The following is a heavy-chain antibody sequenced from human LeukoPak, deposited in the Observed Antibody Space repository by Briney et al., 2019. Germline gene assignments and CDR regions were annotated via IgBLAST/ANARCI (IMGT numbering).Heavy chain of an antibody. CDR1: GFTFSSYG. Sequence: GGSLRLSCAASGFTFSSYGMHWVRQAPGKGLEWVAVISYDGSNKYYADSVKGRFTISRDNSKNTLYLQMNSLRAEDTAVYYCARGATIFGASDYWGQGTLVTVSS. D-gene: IGHD3-3*01. CDR2: ISYDGSNK. CDR3: ARGATIFGASDY. V-gene: IGHV3-30*03. J-gene: IGHJ4*02.